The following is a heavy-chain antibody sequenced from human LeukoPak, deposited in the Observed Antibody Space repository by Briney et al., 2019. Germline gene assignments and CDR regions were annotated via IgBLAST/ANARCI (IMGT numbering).Heavy chain of an antibody. Sequence: GGSLRLSCAASGFTVSSNYMSWVRQAPRKGLEWVSVIYSGGSTYYADSVKGRFTISRDNSKNTLYLQMNSLRAEDTAVYYCARENGTTAYFDYWGQGTLVTVSS. J-gene: IGHJ4*02. CDR3: ARENGTTAYFDY. D-gene: IGHD2/OR15-2a*01. CDR1: GFTVSSNY. CDR2: IYSGGST. V-gene: IGHV3-53*01.